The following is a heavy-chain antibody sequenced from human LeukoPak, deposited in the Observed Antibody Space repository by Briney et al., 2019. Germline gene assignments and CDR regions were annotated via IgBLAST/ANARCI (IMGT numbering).Heavy chain of an antibody. CDR3: ATVVPAASDAFDI. V-gene: IGHV1-69*13. J-gene: IGHJ3*02. CDR2: IIPIFGTA. D-gene: IGHD2-2*01. Sequence: SVKVSCKASGGTFSSYGISWVRQAPGQGLEWMGGIIPIFGTANYAQKFQGRVTITADESTSTAYMELSSLRSEDTAVYYCATVVPAASDAFDIWGQGTMVTVSS. CDR1: GGTFSSYG.